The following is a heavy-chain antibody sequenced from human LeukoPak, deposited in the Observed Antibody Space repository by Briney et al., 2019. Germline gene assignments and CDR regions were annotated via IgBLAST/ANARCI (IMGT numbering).Heavy chain of an antibody. J-gene: IGHJ5*02. CDR1: GGSFSGYY. CDR3: ARDSGTTGEVKFDP. D-gene: IGHD3-10*01. CDR2: INHSGST. V-gene: IGHV4-34*01. Sequence: ETLSLTCAVYGGSFSGYYWSWIRQPPGKGLEWIGEINHSGSTNYNPSPKSRVTISVDTSKNQFSLKLRSVTAADTAVYYCARDSGTTGEVKFDPWGQGILVTVSS.